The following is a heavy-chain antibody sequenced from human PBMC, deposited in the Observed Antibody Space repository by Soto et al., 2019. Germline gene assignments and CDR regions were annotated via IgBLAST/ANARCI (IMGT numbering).Heavy chain of an antibody. Sequence: EVQLLESGGGLVQPGGSLRLSCAASGFTFSSYAMSWVRQAPGKGLEWVSAISGSGGSTYYADSVKGRFTISRDNSKNTLYLQMNSLRAEDTAVYYCAKFGWIEAVAERDFDYWGQGTLVTVSS. CDR3: AKFGWIEAVAERDFDY. CDR2: ISGSGGST. J-gene: IGHJ4*02. V-gene: IGHV3-23*01. CDR1: GFTFSSYA. D-gene: IGHD6-19*01.